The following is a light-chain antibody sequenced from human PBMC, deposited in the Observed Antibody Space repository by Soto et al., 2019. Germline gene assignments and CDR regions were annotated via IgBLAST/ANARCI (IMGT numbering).Light chain of an antibody. Sequence: DIEMTQSPSSLSASVGDRVTITCRASQSISSYLNWYQQKPGKVHKLLIYAASSLQSGVPPRFSGSGSGSDFTLTISSLQPEDFATYYCQQSYGTPLTFGGGTKVEIK. V-gene: IGKV1-39*01. CDR1: QSISSY. J-gene: IGKJ4*01. CDR2: AAS. CDR3: QQSYGTPLT.